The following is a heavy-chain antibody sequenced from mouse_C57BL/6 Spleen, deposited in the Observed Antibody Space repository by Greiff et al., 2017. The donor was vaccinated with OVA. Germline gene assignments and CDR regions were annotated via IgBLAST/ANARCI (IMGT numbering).Heavy chain of an antibody. CDR3: TTYYYGSSYAWFAY. V-gene: IGHV14-1*01. CDR1: GFNIKDSY. Sequence: EVQLQQSGAELVRPGASVKLSCTASGFNIKDSYMHWVQQRPEQGLEWIGRIDPEDGDTAYAPKFQGTATMTADTSSNTAYLQLSSLTSEDTAVYYCTTYYYGSSYAWFAYWGQGTLVTVSA. D-gene: IGHD1-1*01. J-gene: IGHJ3*01. CDR2: IDPEDGDT.